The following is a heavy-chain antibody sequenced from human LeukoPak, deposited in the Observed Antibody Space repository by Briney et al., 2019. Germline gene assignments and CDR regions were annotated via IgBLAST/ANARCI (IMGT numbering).Heavy chain of an antibody. V-gene: IGHV3-15*01. D-gene: IGHD5-18*01. CDR1: GFTFSNAW. Sequence: GGSLRLSCAASGFTFSNAWMSWVRQAPGKGLEWVGRIKSKTDGGTTDYAAPVKGRFTISRDDSKNTLYLQMNSLRAEDTAVYYCAKVPRGQLWLRRFDYWGQGTLVTVSS. J-gene: IGHJ4*02. CDR3: AKVPRGQLWLRRFDY. CDR2: IKSKTDGGTT.